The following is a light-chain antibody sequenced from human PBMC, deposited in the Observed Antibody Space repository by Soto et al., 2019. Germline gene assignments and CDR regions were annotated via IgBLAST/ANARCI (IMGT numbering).Light chain of an antibody. V-gene: IGLV2-11*01. Sequence: QSVLTQPRSVSGSPGQSVTISCTGTSSDVGGYNYVSWYQKHPGKAPKLMIYDVSKRPSGVPDRFSGSKSGNTASLTISGIQAEDEADYYCCSYAGSYSVVFGGGTKLTVL. CDR1: SSDVGGYNY. CDR3: CSYAGSYSVV. CDR2: DVS. J-gene: IGLJ2*01.